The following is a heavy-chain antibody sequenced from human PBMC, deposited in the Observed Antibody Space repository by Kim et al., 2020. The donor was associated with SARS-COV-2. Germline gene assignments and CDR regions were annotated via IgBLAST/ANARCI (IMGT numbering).Heavy chain of an antibody. CDR1: GFTFSSYG. CDR3: AKDLLFYYGSGSYYNAADDP. CDR2: IWYDGSNK. Sequence: GGSLRLSCAASGFTFSSYGMHWVRQAPGKGLEWVAVIWYDGSNKYYADSVKGRFTISRDNSKNTLYLHMNNLRAEDTAVYYCAKDLLFYYGSGSYYNAADDPWGQGTLVTVSS. V-gene: IGHV3-33*06. J-gene: IGHJ5*02. D-gene: IGHD3-10*01.